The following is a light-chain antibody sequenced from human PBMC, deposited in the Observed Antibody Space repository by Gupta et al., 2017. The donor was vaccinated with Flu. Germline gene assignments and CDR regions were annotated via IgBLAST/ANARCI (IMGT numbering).Light chain of an antibody. Sequence: EIVLPQSPATLSLSPGERATLSCMASQSVSSYLAWYQQKPGQAPRLLIYDASNRATGIPARFSGSGSGTDFTLTISSLEPEDFAVYYCQQRSNWSRTFGQGTKLEIK. CDR1: QSVSSY. CDR2: DAS. CDR3: QQRSNWSRT. J-gene: IGKJ2*01. V-gene: IGKV3-11*01.